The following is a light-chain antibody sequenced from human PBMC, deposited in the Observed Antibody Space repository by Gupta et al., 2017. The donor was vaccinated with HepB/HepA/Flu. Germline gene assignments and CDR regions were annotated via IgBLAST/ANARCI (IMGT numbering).Light chain of an antibody. Sequence: DIVMTQSPDSLAVSLGERATINCKSSQSVLYSYNNKNYLAWYQQKPGQPPKLLIYWASTRESGVTDRFSGSGAVKDFTLTSISRQAEDVAVYYWQQDSSTHSFGQGTRLEIK. V-gene: IGKV4-1*01. J-gene: IGKJ5*01. CDR3: QQDSSTHS. CDR1: QSVLYSYNNKNY. CDR2: WAS.